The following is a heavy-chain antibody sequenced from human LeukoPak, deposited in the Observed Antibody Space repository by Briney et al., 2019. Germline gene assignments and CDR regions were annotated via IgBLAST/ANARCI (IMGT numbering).Heavy chain of an antibody. V-gene: IGHV3-9*01. CDR2: ISWNSGNI. Sequence: PGGSLRLSCAASGFTFDDYAMHWVRQAPGKGLEWVSGISWNSGNIDYADSVKGRFTVSRDNAKNSLYLQMNSLRGDDTAFYYCAKDMAPSITMIVTAFDYWGRGTLVTVSS. CDR1: GFTFDDYA. D-gene: IGHD3-22*01. J-gene: IGHJ4*02. CDR3: AKDMAPSITMIVTAFDY.